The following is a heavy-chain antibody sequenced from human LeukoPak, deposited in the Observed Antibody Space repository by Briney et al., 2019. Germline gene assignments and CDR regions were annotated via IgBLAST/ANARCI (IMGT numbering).Heavy chain of an antibody. V-gene: IGHV4-4*08. CDR1: GGSISSYY. Sequence: SETLSLTCTVSGGSISSYYWNWIRQPPGKGLEWIGYIYNSGSTNYNPSLKSRITISLDTPKNQFSLKVSSVTAADTAVYYCARDESTYYDSGTVDYWGQGTLVTVSS. J-gene: IGHJ4*02. CDR3: ARDESTYYDSGTVDY. CDR2: IYNSGST. D-gene: IGHD3-22*01.